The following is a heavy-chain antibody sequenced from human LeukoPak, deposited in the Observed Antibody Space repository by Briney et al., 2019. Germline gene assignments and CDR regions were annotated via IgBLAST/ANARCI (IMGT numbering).Heavy chain of an antibody. Sequence: GGSLRLSCAASGFTFSSYSMNWVRQAPGKGLEWVSYISSSSTIYYADSVKGRFTISRDNAKNSLYLQMNSLRAEDTAVYYCARGIDSSGPNWFDPWGQGTLVTVSS. CDR3: ARGIDSSGPNWFDP. CDR2: ISSSSTI. CDR1: GFTFSSYS. J-gene: IGHJ5*02. D-gene: IGHD3-22*01. V-gene: IGHV3-48*04.